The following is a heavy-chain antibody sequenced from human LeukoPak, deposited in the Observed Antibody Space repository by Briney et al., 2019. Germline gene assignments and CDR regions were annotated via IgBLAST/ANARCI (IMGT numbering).Heavy chain of an antibody. Sequence: PSETLSLTCTVSGGSFSSGGYYWSWIRQHPGKGLEWIGYIYYSGSTYYNPSLKSRVTISVDTSKNQFSLKLSSVTAADTAVYYCARDSSGSVDYWGQGTLVTVSS. CDR2: IYYSGST. V-gene: IGHV4-31*03. D-gene: IGHD3-22*01. J-gene: IGHJ4*02. CDR1: GGSFSSGGYY. CDR3: ARDSSGSVDY.